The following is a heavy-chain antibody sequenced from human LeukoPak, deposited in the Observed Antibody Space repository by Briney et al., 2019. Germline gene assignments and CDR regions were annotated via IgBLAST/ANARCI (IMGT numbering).Heavy chain of an antibody. CDR1: GGSIRSYY. D-gene: IGHD6-19*01. J-gene: IGHJ4*02. CDR2: IYWSGRT. CDR3: ARDTLEYSSGWYGLIDY. V-gene: IGHV4-59*12. Sequence: SETLSLICTVSGGSIRSYYWSWIRQPPGKGLEWIGYIYWSGRTHYNPSLKSRVTISVDTSKNQFSLKLSSVTAADTAVYYCARDTLEYSSGWYGLIDYWGQGTLVTVSS.